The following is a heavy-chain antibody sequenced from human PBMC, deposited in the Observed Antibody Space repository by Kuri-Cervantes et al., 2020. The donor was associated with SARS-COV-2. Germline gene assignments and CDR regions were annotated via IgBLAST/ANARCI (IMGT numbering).Heavy chain of an antibody. CDR3: ARSGYSYGPETQGAFDI. Sequence: ESLKISCTVSGGSISSYYWSWIRQPPGKGLEWIGYIYYSGSTNYNPSLKSRVTISVDTSKNQFSLKLGSVTAADTAVYYCARSGYSYGPETQGAFDIWGQGTMVTVSS. J-gene: IGHJ3*02. V-gene: IGHV4-59*08. CDR1: GGSISSYY. D-gene: IGHD5-18*01. CDR2: IYYSGST.